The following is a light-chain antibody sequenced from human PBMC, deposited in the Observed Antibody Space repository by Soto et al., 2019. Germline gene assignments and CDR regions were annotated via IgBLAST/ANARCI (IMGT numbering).Light chain of an antibody. Sequence: EILLTQSPGTLSLSPSERATLSCRASQTLSNSFIAWYQQKPGQAPRLLIYDTSSRATGVPDRYSASGSGTDFTLTISRLEPEDFAVFFCQQYGTSEIIFGQGRRLEIK. CDR2: DTS. J-gene: IGKJ5*01. CDR3: QQYGTSEII. CDR1: QTLSNSF. V-gene: IGKV3-20*01.